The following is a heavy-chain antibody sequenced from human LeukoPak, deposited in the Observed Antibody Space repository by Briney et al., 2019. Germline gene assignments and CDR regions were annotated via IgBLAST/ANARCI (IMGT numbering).Heavy chain of an antibody. CDR3: ARHESAPRHNSGYDCYYYYGMDV. J-gene: IGHJ6*02. CDR2: IYYSGST. Sequence: SETLSLTCTVSGGSISSYYWSWIRQPPGKGLEWIGYIYYSGSTNYNPSLKSRVTISVDTSKNQFSLKLSSVTAADTAVYYCARHESAPRHNSGYDCYYYYGMDVWGQGTTVTVSS. CDR1: GGSISSYY. V-gene: IGHV4-59*08. D-gene: IGHD5-12*01.